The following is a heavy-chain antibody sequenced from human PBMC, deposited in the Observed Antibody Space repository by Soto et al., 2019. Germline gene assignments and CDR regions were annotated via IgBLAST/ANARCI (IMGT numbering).Heavy chain of an antibody. CDR1: GFTFISHW. V-gene: IGHV3-74*01. J-gene: IGHJ4*02. CDR3: ARGGLGTFLLDY. CDR2: INMDGTRT. D-gene: IGHD3-16*01. Sequence: EVQLVESGGGSVQPGGSLRLSCAASGFTFISHWVHWVRQVPGKGLVWLSRINMDGTRTNYADSVNGRFAIFRDNAKNTVYLQMNSLRVEDSAAYYCARGGLGTFLLDYWGQGTLVSVS.